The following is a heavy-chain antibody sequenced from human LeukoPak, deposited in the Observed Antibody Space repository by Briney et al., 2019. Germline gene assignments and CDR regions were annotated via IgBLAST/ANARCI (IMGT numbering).Heavy chain of an antibody. CDR3: ASHYYDSSGYNTH. D-gene: IGHD3-22*01. CDR2: IYNSGSA. J-gene: IGHJ4*02. Sequence: SETLSLTCTVSGGTISSSSYYWGWIGQPPGKGLGWIGSIYNSGSAYYNPSLKSRVTISVDTSKNQFSLKLSSVTAADTAVYYCASHYYDSSGYNTHWGQGTLVTVSS. V-gene: IGHV4-39*07. CDR1: GGTISSSSYY.